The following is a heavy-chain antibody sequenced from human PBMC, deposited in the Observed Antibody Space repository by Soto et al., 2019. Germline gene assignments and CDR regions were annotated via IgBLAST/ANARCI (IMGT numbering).Heavy chain of an antibody. CDR2: IYPGDSDT. CDR3: ARQIRHYDSWSNKYYYYGLDV. Sequence: PGESLKISCKGSEYSFSTYWIAWVRQMPGKGLEWMGIIYPGDSDTRYSPSFQGQVTISADKSISTAHLQWSSLKASDTAMYYYARQIRHYDSWSNKYYYYGLDVWGQGTTVTVSS. J-gene: IGHJ6*02. V-gene: IGHV5-51*01. D-gene: IGHD3-3*01. CDR1: EYSFSTYW.